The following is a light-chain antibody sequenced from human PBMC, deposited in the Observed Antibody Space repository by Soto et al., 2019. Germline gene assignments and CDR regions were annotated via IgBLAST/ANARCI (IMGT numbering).Light chain of an antibody. CDR1: QSVLYSSNNKNY. Sequence: DIVMTQSPDSLAVSLGERATINCKSSQSVLYSSNNKNYLAWYQQKPGQVPKLLIYWASTRESGVPDRFSGSGSGTDFSLTISSLQAEDVAVYYCQQYYSTPVTFGPGTKVDVK. CDR2: WAS. CDR3: QQYYSTPVT. V-gene: IGKV4-1*01. J-gene: IGKJ3*01.